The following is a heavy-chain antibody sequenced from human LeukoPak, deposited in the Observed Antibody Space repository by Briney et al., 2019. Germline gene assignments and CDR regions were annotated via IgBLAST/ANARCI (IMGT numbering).Heavy chain of an antibody. Sequence: GGSLRLSCAASGFTFISYSMNWVRQAPGKGLEWVSSISSSSSYIYYADSVKGRFTISRDNAKNSLYLQMNSLRAEDTAVYYCARDRQQLVDYWGQGTLVTVSS. CDR2: ISSSSSYI. CDR1: GFTFISYS. CDR3: ARDRQQLVDY. V-gene: IGHV3-21*01. D-gene: IGHD6-13*01. J-gene: IGHJ4*02.